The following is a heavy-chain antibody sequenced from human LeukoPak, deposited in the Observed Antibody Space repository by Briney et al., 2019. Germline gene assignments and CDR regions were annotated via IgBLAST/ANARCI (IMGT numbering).Heavy chain of an antibody. CDR3: ARDRRGSYYGAFDI. CDR2: INSDVSST. J-gene: IGHJ3*02. CDR1: GFTFSSYW. D-gene: IGHD1-26*01. Sequence: GGSLRLSCAASGFTFSSYWMHCVRQAPGKGLLWVSRINSDVSSTSYADSVKGRFTISRDNAKNTLYLEMNSLRAEDTAVYYCARDRRGSYYGAFDIWGQGTMVTVSS. V-gene: IGHV3-74*01.